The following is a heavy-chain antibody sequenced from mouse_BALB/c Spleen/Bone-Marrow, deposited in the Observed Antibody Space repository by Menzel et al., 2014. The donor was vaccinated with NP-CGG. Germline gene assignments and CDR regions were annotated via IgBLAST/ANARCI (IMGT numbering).Heavy chain of an antibody. D-gene: IGHD1-1*01. CDR2: IRNKAYGYTT. J-gene: IGHJ2*01. V-gene: IGHV7-3*02. Sequence: VQLKQSGGGLVQPGGSLRLSCAPSGFTFTDYYMNWVRQPPGKALEWLAFIRNKAYGYTTEYSASVKGRFTISRDNSQNILYLQMNTLRAEDSATYYCARDMGGLLFDSWGQGTTLSVSS. CDR1: GFTFTDYY. CDR3: ARDMGGLLFDS.